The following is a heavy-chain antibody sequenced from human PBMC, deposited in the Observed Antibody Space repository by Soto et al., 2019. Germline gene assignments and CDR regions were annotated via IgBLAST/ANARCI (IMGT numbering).Heavy chain of an antibody. V-gene: IGHV3-30*03. D-gene: IGHD6-13*01. CDR2: ISSDGSRK. CDR1: GFTFGNFG. Sequence: QVQLVESGGGVVQPGRSLRLSCAASGFTFGNFGINWVRQAPGKGLEWVADISSDGSRKFYADSVKGRFTISRDNSKNTLYLQMNSLRTEDTAVYFCARVCSGGTNCFYFDFWGQGILVTVSS. CDR3: ARVCSGGTNCFYFDF. J-gene: IGHJ4*02.